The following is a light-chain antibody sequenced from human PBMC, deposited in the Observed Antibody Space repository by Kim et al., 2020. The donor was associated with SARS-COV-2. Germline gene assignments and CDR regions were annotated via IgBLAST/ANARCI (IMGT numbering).Light chain of an antibody. CDR3: TSYTTSATFI. CDR1: SGDLGAYNY. Sequence: GQSITISCTATSGDLGAYNYVFWYQHHPGKTPKLISFDVNHRPSGVSDRFSGSKAGNTASLIISGLQAEDEADYYCTSYTTSATFIFGGGTQLTVL. CDR2: DVN. V-gene: IGLV2-14*03. J-gene: IGLJ2*01.